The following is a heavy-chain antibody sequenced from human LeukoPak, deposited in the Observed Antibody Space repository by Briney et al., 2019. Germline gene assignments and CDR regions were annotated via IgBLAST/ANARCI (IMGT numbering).Heavy chain of an antibody. D-gene: IGHD4-23*01. Sequence: KASETLSLTCTVSGGSISSSSYYWGWIRQPPGKGLEGIGSIYYSGSTYYNPSLKSRVTISVDTSKNQFSLKLSSVTAADTAVYYCARHGNPTYYYYYYYMDVWGKGTTVTVSS. V-gene: IGHV4-39*01. CDR3: ARHGNPTYYYYYYYMDV. CDR2: IYYSGST. J-gene: IGHJ6*03. CDR1: GGSISSSSYY.